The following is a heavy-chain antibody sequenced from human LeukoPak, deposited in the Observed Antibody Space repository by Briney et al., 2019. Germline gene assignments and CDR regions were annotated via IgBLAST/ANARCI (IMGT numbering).Heavy chain of an antibody. D-gene: IGHD6-13*01. CDR2: INPSGGST. CDR3: ARDGIAAYFY. J-gene: IGHJ4*02. Sequence: ASVKVSCKVSGYTLTELSMHWVRQAPGQGLEWMGIINPSGGSTSYAQKFQGRVTMTRDTSTSTVYMELSSLRSEDTAVYYCARDGIAAYFYWGQGTLVTVSS. V-gene: IGHV1-46*01. CDR1: GYTLTELS.